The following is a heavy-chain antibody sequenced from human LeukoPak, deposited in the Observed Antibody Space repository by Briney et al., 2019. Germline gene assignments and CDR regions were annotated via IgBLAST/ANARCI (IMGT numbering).Heavy chain of an antibody. J-gene: IGHJ4*02. V-gene: IGHV3-48*01. CDR1: GFTFSSYA. D-gene: IGHD4-17*01. CDR3: ARDLYGDYFAY. Sequence: PGGSLRLSCAASGFTFSSYAMSWVRQAPGKGLEWISYISTNSDTIYYADSVKGRFTISRDNAKNSLFLQMSSLRAEDTAVYYCARDLYGDYFAYWGQGTLVTVSS. CDR2: ISTNSDTI.